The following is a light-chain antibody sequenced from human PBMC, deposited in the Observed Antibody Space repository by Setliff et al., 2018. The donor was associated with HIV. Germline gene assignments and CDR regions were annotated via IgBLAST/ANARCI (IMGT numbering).Light chain of an antibody. J-gene: IGLJ3*02. Sequence: QSALTQPRSVSGSPGQSVTISCTGTSSDVGAYNYVSWYQQYLGKAPKVVIYDVTRRPLGVPDRFSGSKSGNTASLTISSLQTEDEADYYCCSYAGTLWMFGGGTKGTVL. CDR2: DVT. V-gene: IGLV2-11*01. CDR1: SSDVGAYNY. CDR3: CSYAGTLWM.